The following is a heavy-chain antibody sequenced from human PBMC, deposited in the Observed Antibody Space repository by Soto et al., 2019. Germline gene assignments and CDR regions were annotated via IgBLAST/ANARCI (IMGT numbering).Heavy chain of an antibody. CDR1: GYTFTGYY. V-gene: IGHV1-2*04. J-gene: IGHJ6*02. D-gene: IGHD2-21*01. CDR3: EGEEEAVSYFPYVRDV. Sequence: ASVKVSCKASGYTFTGYYMHWVRQAPGQGLEWMGWINPNSGGTNYAQKFQGWVTMTRDTSISTAYMELSRLRSDDTAVYYCEGEEEAVSYFPYVRDVWAQGPSATVS. CDR2: INPNSGGT.